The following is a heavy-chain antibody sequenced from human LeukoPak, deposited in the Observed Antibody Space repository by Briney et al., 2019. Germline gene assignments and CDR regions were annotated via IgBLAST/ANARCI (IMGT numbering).Heavy chain of an antibody. D-gene: IGHD3-9*01. Sequence: PGGSLRLSCAASGFTFDDYGMSWVRQAPGKGLEWVSGINWNGGSTGYADSVKGRFTISRDNAKNSLYLQMNSLRAEDTALYYCARDPNYDNSACQRGGYFEIWGQGTLVTVSS. CDR1: GFTFDDYG. CDR3: ARDPNYDNSACQRGGYFEI. V-gene: IGHV3-20*04. J-gene: IGHJ4*02. CDR2: INWNGGST.